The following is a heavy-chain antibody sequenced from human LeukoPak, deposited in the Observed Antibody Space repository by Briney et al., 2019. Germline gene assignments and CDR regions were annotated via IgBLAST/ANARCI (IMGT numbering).Heavy chain of an antibody. Sequence: GGSLRLSCAASGFTFNNYAMSWVRQAPGKGLEWVSAISASGGTTYYADSVKGRFTISRDNSENTLFLQMNSLRAEDTAVYYCAKEPREYCSSTSCPNWFDYWGQGTLVTVSS. V-gene: IGHV3-23*01. J-gene: IGHJ5*01. CDR3: AKEPREYCSSTSCPNWFDY. D-gene: IGHD2-2*01. CDR1: GFTFNNYA. CDR2: ISASGGTT.